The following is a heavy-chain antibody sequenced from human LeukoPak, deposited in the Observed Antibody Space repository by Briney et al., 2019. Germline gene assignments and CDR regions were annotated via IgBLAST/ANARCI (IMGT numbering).Heavy chain of an antibody. J-gene: IGHJ4*02. D-gene: IGHD3-16*02. V-gene: IGHV4-34*01. CDR2: INHSGST. Sequence: SETLSLTCAVYGGSFSGYYWSWLRQPPGKGLEWIGEINHSGSTNYNPSLKSRVTISVDTSKNQFSLKLSSVTAADTAVYYCARREVIVSQIDYWGQGTLVTVSS. CDR3: ARREVIVSQIDY. CDR1: GGSFSGYY.